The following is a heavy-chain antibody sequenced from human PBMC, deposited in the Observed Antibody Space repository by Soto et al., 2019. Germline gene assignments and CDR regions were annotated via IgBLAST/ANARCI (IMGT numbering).Heavy chain of an antibody. Sequence: QVQLVQSGAEVKRPGASVKVSCTTSGYKFADYNMNWVRQATGRGLEWLGYMNSFSGGSDFAPKFQDRLTLTKNTSISTDYLELTNLRDDDTAVYYCARGSAFQRTGNSDFWGQGTPVTVSS. CDR1: GYKFADYN. J-gene: IGHJ4*02. CDR2: MNSFSGGS. CDR3: ARGSAFQRTGNSDF. V-gene: IGHV1-8*02. D-gene: IGHD6-19*01.